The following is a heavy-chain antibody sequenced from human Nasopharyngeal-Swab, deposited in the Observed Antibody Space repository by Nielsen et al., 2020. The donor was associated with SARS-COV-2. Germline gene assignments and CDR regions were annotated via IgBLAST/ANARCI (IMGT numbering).Heavy chain of an antibody. CDR2: IYYSGNT. CDR1: GGSIKSGAFY. Sequence: SETLSLTCTVSGGSIKSGAFYWAWIRQPTGKGLEWIGSIYYSGNTYFNPSLKSRVTISLDTSKNQFSLKLNSVTVADTAVYYCARRIPARAFDVWGQGTMVIASP. D-gene: IGHD1-14*01. J-gene: IGHJ3*01. V-gene: IGHV4-39*01. CDR3: ARRIPARAFDV.